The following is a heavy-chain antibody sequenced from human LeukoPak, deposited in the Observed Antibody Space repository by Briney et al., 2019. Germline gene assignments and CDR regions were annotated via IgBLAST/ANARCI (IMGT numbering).Heavy chain of an antibody. CDR2: IHYSGIT. Sequence: SETLSLTCTVSGGSISSHDWSWIRQPPGKGLEYIGYIHYSGITNSNPSLMSRVTISVDTSKNQISLKRSTVPAAGTALYYCARRYNYFFDYWGQGTLVTVSS. CDR3: ARRYNYFFDY. CDR1: GGSISSHD. D-gene: IGHD1-1*01. V-gene: IGHV4-59*11. J-gene: IGHJ4*02.